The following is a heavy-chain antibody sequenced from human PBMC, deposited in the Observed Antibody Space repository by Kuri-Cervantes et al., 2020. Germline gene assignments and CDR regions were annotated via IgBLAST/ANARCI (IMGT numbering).Heavy chain of an antibody. D-gene: IGHD4-11*01. CDR3: ARDKRTTQRADYYYGMDV. V-gene: IGHV3-30*03. Sequence: GGSLRLSCAASGFTFSSYGMHWVRQAPGKGLEWVAVISYDGSNKYYADSVKGRFTISGDNSMNTLYLQMNSLRAEDTAVYYCARDKRTTQRADYYYGMDVWGQGTTVTVSS. CDR2: ISYDGSNK. J-gene: IGHJ6*02. CDR1: GFTFSSYG.